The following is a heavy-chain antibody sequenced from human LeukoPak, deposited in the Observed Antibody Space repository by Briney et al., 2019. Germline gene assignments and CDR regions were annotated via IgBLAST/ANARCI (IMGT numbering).Heavy chain of an antibody. J-gene: IGHJ4*02. D-gene: IGHD3-16*02. CDR2: ISSSSSYI. Sequence: GGSLRLSCAASGFTFSSYSMNWVRQAPGKGLEWVSSISSSSSYIYYADSVKGRFTISRDNAKNSLYLQMNSLRAEDTAVYYCARESYDYVWGSYRYLDYWGQGTLVTVSS. CDR3: ARESYDYVWGSYRYLDY. CDR1: GFTFSSYS. V-gene: IGHV3-21*01.